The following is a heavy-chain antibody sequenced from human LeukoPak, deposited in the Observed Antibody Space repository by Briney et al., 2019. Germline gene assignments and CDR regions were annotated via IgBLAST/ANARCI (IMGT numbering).Heavy chain of an antibody. V-gene: IGHV3-21*04. Sequence: GGSLRLSCAVSGFIFSSYTMNWVRQAPGKGLEWVSSMSSSGSHIHYADSMKGRFTISRDNAKNSPYLQMNSLRAEDTAVYYCAREKSGYPSSHAFDLWGQGTMVTVSS. J-gene: IGHJ3*01. D-gene: IGHD3-3*01. CDR1: GFIFSSYT. CDR2: MSSSGSHI. CDR3: AREKSGYPSSHAFDL.